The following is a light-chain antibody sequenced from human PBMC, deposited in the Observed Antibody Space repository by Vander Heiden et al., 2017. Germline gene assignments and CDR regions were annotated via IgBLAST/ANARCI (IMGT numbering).Light chain of an antibody. Sequence: QSVLTQPPSVSAATGQKVTIPRPRSSSNIRNHYVAWDQQLPGTAPKLLIDENNKRPSGIPDLFACSKSGTSATLGITGLQTGDEAYYYGGTWDSSLSAVVFGTGTKLTVL. CDR1: SSNIRNHY. CDR3: GTWDSSLSAVV. V-gene: IGLV1-51*02. CDR2: ENN. J-gene: IGLJ1*01.